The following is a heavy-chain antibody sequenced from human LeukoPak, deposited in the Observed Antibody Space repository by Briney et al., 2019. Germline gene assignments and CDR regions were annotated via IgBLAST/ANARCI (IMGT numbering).Heavy chain of an antibody. CDR3: ARDGRIRGFDP. CDR2: IIPIFGTA. D-gene: IGHD3-3*02. V-gene: IGHV1-69*13. Sequence: ASVKVSCKASGGTFSSYAISWVRQAPGQRLEWMGGIIPIFGTANYAQKFQGRVTITADESTSTAYMELSSLRSEDTAVYYCARDGRIRGFDPWGQGTLVTVSS. J-gene: IGHJ5*02. CDR1: GGTFSSYA.